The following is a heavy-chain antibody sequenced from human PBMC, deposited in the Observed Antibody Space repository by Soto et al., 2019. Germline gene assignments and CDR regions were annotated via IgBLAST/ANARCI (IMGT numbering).Heavy chain of an antibody. D-gene: IGHD6-19*01. Sequence: ASVKVSCKASGYTFTSYGISWVRQAPGQGLEWMGWISAYNGNTNYAQKLQGRVTMTTDTSTSTAYMELRSLRSDDTAVYYCAKDLGVAVAGTRVLRYGVMDVWGQGTTVTVSS. CDR1: GYTFTSYG. J-gene: IGHJ6*02. CDR3: AKDLGVAVAGTRVLRYGVMDV. CDR2: ISAYNGNT. V-gene: IGHV1-18*01.